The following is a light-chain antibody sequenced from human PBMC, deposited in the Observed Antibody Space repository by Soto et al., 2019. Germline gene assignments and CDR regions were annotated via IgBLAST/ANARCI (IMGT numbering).Light chain of an antibody. CDR3: LHTCSFPRT. Sequence: DIQMTQSPSSLSASVGDRVTITCRASQGIGDRLAWYQQRPGKVPQLVVYFASTLPSGVPSRFSASGSGAEFILTITPLQAEDFATYYCLHTCSFPRTFGQGTKVDIK. CDR2: FAS. V-gene: IGKV1-12*01. CDR1: QGIGDR. J-gene: IGKJ1*01.